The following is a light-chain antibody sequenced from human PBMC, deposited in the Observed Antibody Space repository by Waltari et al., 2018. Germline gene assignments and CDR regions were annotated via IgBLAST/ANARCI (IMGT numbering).Light chain of an antibody. CDR3: QQYNRGWT. V-gene: IGKV1-5*03. CDR1: GGVSTW. CDR2: KVS. Sequence: DVQMTQSPATLSAAVGDRVTIACRARGGVSTWLSWYQHKPGKAPKVLIYKVSTLEYGVRSRYRDSGSETEFTLTISGLQPDDVATYYCQQYNRGWTFGQGTKVQMK. J-gene: IGKJ1*01.